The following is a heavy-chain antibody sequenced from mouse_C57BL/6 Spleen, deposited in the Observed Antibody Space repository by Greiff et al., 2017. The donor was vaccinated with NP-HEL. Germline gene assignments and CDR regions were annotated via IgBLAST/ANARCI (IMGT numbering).Heavy chain of an antibody. CDR2: IYPGDGDT. V-gene: IGHV1-82*01. D-gene: IGHD3-3*01. CDR3: ARAPLRRDYFDY. CDR1: GYAFSSSW. Sequence: QVQLKESGPELVKPGASVKISCKASGYAFSSSWMNWVKQRPGKGLEWIGRIYPGDGDTNYNGKFKGKATLTADKSSSTAYMQLSSLTSEDSAVYFCARAPLRRDYFDYWGKGTTLTVSS. J-gene: IGHJ2*01.